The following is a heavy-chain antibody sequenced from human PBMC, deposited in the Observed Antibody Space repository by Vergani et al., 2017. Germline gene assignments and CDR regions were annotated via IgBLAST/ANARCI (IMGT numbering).Heavy chain of an antibody. J-gene: IGHJ4*02. CDR2: IYYSGST. Sequence: QVQLQESGPGLVKPSQTLSLTCTVSGGSISSGDYYWSWIRQPPGKGLEWIGYIYYSGSTYYNPSLKSRVTISVDTSKNQFSLKLSSVTAADTAVYYCAREVRPNYYDSSGXPDYWGQGTLVTVSS. V-gene: IGHV4-30-4*01. CDR1: GGSISSGDYY. D-gene: IGHD3-22*01. CDR3: AREVRPNYYDSSGXPDY.